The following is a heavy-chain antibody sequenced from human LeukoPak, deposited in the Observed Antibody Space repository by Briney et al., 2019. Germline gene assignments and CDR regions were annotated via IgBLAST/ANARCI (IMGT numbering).Heavy chain of an antibody. CDR2: IIPIHGIA. CDR1: GGTFSSYA. J-gene: IGHJ4*02. Sequence: VKVSCKASGGTFSSYAISWVRQAPGQGLEWMGGIIPIHGIANYAQKFQGRVTITADKSTSTAYMELSSLRSEDTAVYYCARGPPLYYYDSSGLPDFDYWGQGTLVTVSS. V-gene: IGHV1-69*10. D-gene: IGHD3-22*01. CDR3: ARGPPLYYYDSSGLPDFDY.